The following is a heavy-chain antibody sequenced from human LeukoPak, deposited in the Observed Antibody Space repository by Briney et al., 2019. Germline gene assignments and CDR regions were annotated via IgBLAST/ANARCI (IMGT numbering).Heavy chain of an antibody. CDR3: AKESGYYGSGSPLTRD. D-gene: IGHD3-10*01. CDR1: GFTFSRYA. CDR2: ISSNGGST. Sequence: GGPLRLSCAASGFTFSRYAMHWVRQARGKGLEYVSDISSNGGSTYYANSVKGRFTISRDNSKNTLYLQMGSLRAEDTAVYYCAKESGYYGSGSPLTRDWGQGTLVTVSS. J-gene: IGHJ4*02. V-gene: IGHV3-64*01.